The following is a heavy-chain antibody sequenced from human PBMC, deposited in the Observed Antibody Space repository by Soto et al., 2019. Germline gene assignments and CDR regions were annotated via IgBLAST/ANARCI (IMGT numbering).Heavy chain of an antibody. V-gene: IGHV3-53*01. Sequence: EVQLVESGGGLVQPGGSLLLSCAASGFTVSDYYMTWVRQAPGKGLEWVSLLYSGGSTIYADSVKGRLTISRDSSKNTLYLQMNSLRVEDTAVYYCARATVGASDFGFDSWGQGTLVTVSS. CDR2: LYSGGST. D-gene: IGHD1-26*01. J-gene: IGHJ4*02. CDR3: ARATVGASDFGFDS. CDR1: GFTVSDYY.